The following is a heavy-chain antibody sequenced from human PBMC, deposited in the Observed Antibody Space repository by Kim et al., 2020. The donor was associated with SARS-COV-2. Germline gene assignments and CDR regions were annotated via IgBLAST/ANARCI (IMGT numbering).Heavy chain of an antibody. CDR3: ARGHAADY. CDR2: TYYSGSA. Sequence: SETLSLTCTVSGDSISSSSYYWCWIRQPPGKGLEWIGSTYYSGSAYYNPSLKSRVTISVDTSKNQFSLKLSSVTAADTAVYYCARGHAADYWGQGTLVTVSS. V-gene: IGHV4-39*01. D-gene: IGHD6-13*01. CDR1: GDSISSSSYY. J-gene: IGHJ4*02.